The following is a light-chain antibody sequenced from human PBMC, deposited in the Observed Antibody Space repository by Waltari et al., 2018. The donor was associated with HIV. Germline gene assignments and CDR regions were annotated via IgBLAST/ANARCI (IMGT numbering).Light chain of an antibody. CDR3: CSYTGTYTLL. J-gene: IGLJ3*02. CDR2: DVT. CDR1: SRDVGDYNY. V-gene: IGLV2-11*01. Sequence: QSALTQPRSVSGSPGQSVTISCTRTSRDVGDYNYVSWYQQHPGKAPKVMIYDVTKRPSGVPDRFSGSKSGNTASLTISGLQAEDEADYYCCSYTGTYTLLFGGGTKLTVL.